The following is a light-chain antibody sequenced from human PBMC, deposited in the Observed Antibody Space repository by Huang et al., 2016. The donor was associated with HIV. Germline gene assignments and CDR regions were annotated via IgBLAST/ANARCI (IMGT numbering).Light chain of an antibody. CDR3: QQYNNWPPLT. J-gene: IGKJ4*01. CDR2: GAA. CDR1: QSVGSN. V-gene: IGKV3-15*01. Sequence: EIVMTQSPATLSVSPGERATLSCRASQSVGSNLAWYQQQPGQDPRLLIYGAATRATGMPARFSGSGSGTEFTLTISSLQSEDYAVYYCQQYNNWPPLTFGGGTKVEIK.